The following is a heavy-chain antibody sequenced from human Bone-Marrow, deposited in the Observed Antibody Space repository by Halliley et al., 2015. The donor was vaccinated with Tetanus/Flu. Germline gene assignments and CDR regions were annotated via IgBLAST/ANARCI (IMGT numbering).Heavy chain of an antibody. CDR3: ARDDGSHYDSSGMDV. D-gene: IGHD3-22*01. J-gene: IGHJ6*02. V-gene: IGHV3-21*01. CDR2: ITTSSSYI. CDR1: GFTFSRYA. Sequence: SGFTFSRYAMHWVRQAPGRGLEWVSSITTSSSYIYYAASVKGRFTVSRDNARQSVHLQMNSLSAEDTAVYYCARDDGSHYDSSGMDVWGQGTTVTVSS.